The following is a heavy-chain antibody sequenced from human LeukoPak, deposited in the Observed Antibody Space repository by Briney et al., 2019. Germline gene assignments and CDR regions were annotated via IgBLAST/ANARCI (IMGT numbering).Heavy chain of an antibody. CDR2: IIPIFGTA. V-gene: IGHV1-69*13. D-gene: IGHD4-11*01. J-gene: IGHJ4*02. CDR1: GGTFSSYA. CDR3: ARDDDYSNTRFDY. Sequence: ASVKVSCKASGGTFSSYAISWVRQAPGQGLEWMGGIIPIFGTANYAQKFQGRVTITADESTSTAYMELSSLRSEDTAVYYCARDDDYSNTRFDYWGQGTLVTVS.